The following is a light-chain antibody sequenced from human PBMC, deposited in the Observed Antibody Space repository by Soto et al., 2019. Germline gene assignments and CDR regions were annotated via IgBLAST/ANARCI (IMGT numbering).Light chain of an antibody. CDR1: QSVDNN. J-gene: IGKJ1*01. CDR2: GAS. Sequence: EIVMTQSPVTLSASPGESATLSCRASQSVDNNVAWYQQKPGQSPRLLIYGASSRATGIPDRFSGSGSGTDFTLTISSLQPEDFATYYCQQSYSTPKTFGQGTKVDIK. CDR3: QQSYSTPKT. V-gene: IGKV3D-15*01.